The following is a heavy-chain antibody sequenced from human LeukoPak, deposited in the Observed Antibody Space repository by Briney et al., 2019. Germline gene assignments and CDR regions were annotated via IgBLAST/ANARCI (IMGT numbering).Heavy chain of an antibody. V-gene: IGHV3-30*04. D-gene: IGHD2-2*02. CDR3: AKSYWDIVVVPAAIKGGNFDY. CDR2: ISYDGSDK. J-gene: IGHJ4*02. CDR1: GFTFSSYA. Sequence: GGSLRLSCAASGFTFSSYAMYWVRQAPGKGLEWVAVISYDGSDKFYADSVKGRFTISRDSSKNTLYLQMNGLRAEDTAVYYCAKSYWDIVVVPAAIKGGNFDYWGQGTLVTVSS.